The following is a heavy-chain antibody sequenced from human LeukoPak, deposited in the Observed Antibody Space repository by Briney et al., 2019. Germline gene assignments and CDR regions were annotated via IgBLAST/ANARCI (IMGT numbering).Heavy chain of an antibody. V-gene: IGHV3-48*03. Sequence: GGSLRLSCAASGFTFSSYEMNWVRQAPGKGLEWVSYISNSGSTIYYADSVKGRFTISRDNAKNSLYLQMNSLRAEDTAVYYCARSGYSSSWTGDAFDIWGQGTMVTVSS. J-gene: IGHJ3*02. CDR3: ARSGYSSSWTGDAFDI. CDR1: GFTFSSYE. CDR2: ISNSGSTI. D-gene: IGHD6-13*01.